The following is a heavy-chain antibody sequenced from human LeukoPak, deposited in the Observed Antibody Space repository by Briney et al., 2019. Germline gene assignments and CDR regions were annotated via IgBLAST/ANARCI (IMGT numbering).Heavy chain of an antibody. J-gene: IGHJ4*02. CDR1: GGSFSGHY. CDR3: ARTQDYADYIDY. Sequence: PSETLSLTCAVYGGSFSGHYWSWIRQPPGKGLEWIGEINHSGSTNYNPSLKSRVTISVDTSKNQFSLKLSSVTAADTAVYYCARTQDYADYIDYWGQGTLVTVSS. D-gene: IGHD4-17*01. CDR2: INHSGST. V-gene: IGHV4-34*01.